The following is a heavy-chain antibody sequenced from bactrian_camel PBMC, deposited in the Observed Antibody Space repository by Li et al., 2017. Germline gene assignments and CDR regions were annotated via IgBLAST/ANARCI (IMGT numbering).Heavy chain of an antibody. CDR1: GFTFSIHG. CDR2: INSGGEAT. J-gene: IGHJ4*01. D-gene: IGHD4*01. V-gene: IGHV3S40*01. CDR3: ASLSAVRSTSMRSD. Sequence: VQLVESGGGSVQAGGSLRLSCAASGFTFSIHGMSWVRQAPGKGLEWVSSINSGGEATSYGRFTISRDNAKNTLYLHMNSLKYEDTAVYYCASLSAVRSTSMRSDWGQGTQVTVS.